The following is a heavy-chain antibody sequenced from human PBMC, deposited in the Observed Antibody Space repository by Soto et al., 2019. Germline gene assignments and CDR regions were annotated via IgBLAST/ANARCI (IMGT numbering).Heavy chain of an antibody. CDR1: GFTFSSYA. J-gene: IGHJ4*02. CDR3: ARVPGYDILTGYPFDY. D-gene: IGHD3-9*01. CDR2: ISSNGGST. Sequence: GGSLRLSCAASGFTFSSYAMHWVRQAPGKGLEYVSAISSNGGSTYYANSVKGRFTISRDNSKNTLYLQMGSLRAEDMAVYYCARVPGYDILTGYPFDYWGQGTLVTVSS. V-gene: IGHV3-64*01.